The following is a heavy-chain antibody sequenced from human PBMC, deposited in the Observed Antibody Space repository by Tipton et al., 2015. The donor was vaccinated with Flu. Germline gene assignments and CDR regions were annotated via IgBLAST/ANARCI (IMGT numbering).Heavy chain of an antibody. CDR3: ARGGAGITMVRGATYYYYYMDV. CDR2: IKEDGSEE. V-gene: IGHV3-7*03. Sequence: AVSGFTFSSYWMSWVRQAPGKGLEWVANIKEDGSEEYYVDSVKGRFTISRDNSKTTLYLQMNSLRVEDTAVYYCARGGAGITMVRGATYYYYYMDVWGKGTTVTVSS. CDR1: GFTFSSYW. D-gene: IGHD3-10*01. J-gene: IGHJ6*03.